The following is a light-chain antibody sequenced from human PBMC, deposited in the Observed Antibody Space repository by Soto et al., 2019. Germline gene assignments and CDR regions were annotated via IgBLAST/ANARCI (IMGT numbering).Light chain of an antibody. CDR3: HSYDSSLSASV. V-gene: IGLV1-40*02. J-gene: IGLJ1*01. CDR1: SANIGAGYD. CDR2: GTT. Sequence: QSLGTQTPSVSGAPGQRVTISCTGRSANIGAGYDVHWYQHLPGTAPKLLIYGTTNRPSGVPDRFSGSKSGISASLAITGLQAEDEADYYCHSYDSSLSASVFGAGTKVTVL.